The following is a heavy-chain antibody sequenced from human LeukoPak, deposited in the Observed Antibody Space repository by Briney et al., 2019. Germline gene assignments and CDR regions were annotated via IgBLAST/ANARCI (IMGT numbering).Heavy chain of an antibody. D-gene: IGHD5-12*01. V-gene: IGHV1-8*01. CDR2: MNPESGGT. J-gene: IGHJ4*02. Sequence: ASAKVSCKASGYTFVNYDINWMRQATGQGPEWMGWMNPESGGTGYAQKFQGRVTMTRDNSITTAYMELSGLRLEDTAVYFCTRAIRHQLLSDFWGQGTLVTVSS. CDR3: TRAIRHQLLSDF. CDR1: GYTFVNYD.